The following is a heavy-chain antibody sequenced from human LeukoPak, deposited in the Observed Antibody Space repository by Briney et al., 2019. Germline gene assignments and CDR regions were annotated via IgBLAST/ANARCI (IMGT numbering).Heavy chain of an antibody. V-gene: IGHV3-7*01. CDR3: ARTMSYGDYSDAFDI. CDR1: GFTFSSYW. D-gene: IGHD4-17*01. Sequence: PGGSLRLSCAASGFTFSSYWMSWVRQAPGKGLEWVANIKQDGSEKYYVDSVKGRFTISRDNAKNSLYLQMNSLRAEDTAVYYCARTMSYGDYSDAFDIWGQGTMVTVSS. CDR2: IKQDGSEK. J-gene: IGHJ3*02.